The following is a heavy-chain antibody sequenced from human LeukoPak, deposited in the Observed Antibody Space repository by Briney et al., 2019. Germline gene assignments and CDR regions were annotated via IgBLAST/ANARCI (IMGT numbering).Heavy chain of an antibody. CDR2: IIPIFGTA. CDR1: GYTFMSYG. CDR3: ASKKSGYYDSPLVY. D-gene: IGHD3-22*01. Sequence: ASVKVSCKASGYTFMSYGISWVRQAPGQGLEWMEGIIPIFGTANYAQKFQGRVTITADESTSTAYMELSSLRSEDTAVYYCASKKSGYYDSPLVYWGQGTLVTVSS. J-gene: IGHJ4*02. V-gene: IGHV1-69*13.